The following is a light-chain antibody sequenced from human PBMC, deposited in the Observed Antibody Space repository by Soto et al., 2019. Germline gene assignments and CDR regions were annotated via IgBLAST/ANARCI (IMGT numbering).Light chain of an antibody. CDR2: AAS. CDR3: QHYNSYSEA. V-gene: IGKV1-9*01. Sequence: IQLTQSPSSLSASVGDRVTITCRASQDIAIYLAWYQQKPGEAPKLRIYAASTLYGGVPSRVSGSGSGTEFTLTISSLQPDEFATDDGQHYNSYSEAFGQGTKVDI. CDR1: QDIAIY. J-gene: IGKJ1*01.